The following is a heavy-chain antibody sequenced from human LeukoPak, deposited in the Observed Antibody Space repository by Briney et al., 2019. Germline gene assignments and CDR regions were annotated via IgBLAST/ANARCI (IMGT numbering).Heavy chain of an antibody. J-gene: IGHJ4*02. CDR1: GYTFTGYY. Sequence: GASVKASCKASGYTFTGYYMHWVRQAPGQGLEWMGGIIPIFGTANYAQKFQGRVTMTTDTSTSTAYMELRSLRSDDTAVYYCARGGPAARLITFGGVTDYWGQGTLVTVSS. V-gene: IGHV1-2*02. D-gene: IGHD3-16*01. CDR3: ARGGPAARLITFGGVTDY. CDR2: IIPIFGTA.